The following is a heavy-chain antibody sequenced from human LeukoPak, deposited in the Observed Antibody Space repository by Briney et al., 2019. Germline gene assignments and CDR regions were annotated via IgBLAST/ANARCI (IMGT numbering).Heavy chain of an antibody. CDR2: IYYSGST. Sequence: SETLSLTCTVSGGSISSYYWSWIRQPPGKGLEWIGYIYYSGSTNYNPSLKSRVTISVGTSKNQFSLKLSSVTAADTAVYYCARLIVGATKNWFDPWGQGTLVTVSS. V-gene: IGHV4-59*01. CDR3: ARLIVGATKNWFDP. D-gene: IGHD1-26*01. CDR1: GGSISSYY. J-gene: IGHJ5*02.